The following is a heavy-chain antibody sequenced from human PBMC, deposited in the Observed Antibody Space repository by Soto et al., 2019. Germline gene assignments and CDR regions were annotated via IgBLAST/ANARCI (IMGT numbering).Heavy chain of an antibody. CDR3: ARRRDTAMGYVSAFDI. D-gene: IGHD5-18*01. V-gene: IGHV1-18*01. CDR2: ISAYNGNT. J-gene: IGHJ3*02. Sequence: QVQLVQSGAEVKKPGASVKVSCKASGYTFTSYGISWVRQAPGQGLEWMGWISAYNGNTNYAQKLQSRVTMTTGTSTSRAYMELRSLRSDDTAVYYCARRRDTAMGYVSAFDIWGQGTMVTVSS. CDR1: GYTFTSYG.